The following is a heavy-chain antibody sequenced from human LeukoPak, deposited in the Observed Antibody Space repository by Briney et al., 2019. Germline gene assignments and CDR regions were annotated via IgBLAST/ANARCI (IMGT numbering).Heavy chain of an antibody. CDR2: IIPIFGTA. CDR3: AREGGGNSVIAAAGTRWFDP. V-gene: IGHV1-69*05. Sequence: SVKVSCKASGGTFSSYAISWVRQAPGQGLEWMGGIIPIFGTANYAQKFQGRVTITTHESTSTAYMELSRLRSEGTAVYYCAREGGGNSVIAAAGTRWFDPWGQGTLVTVSS. D-gene: IGHD6-13*01. J-gene: IGHJ5*02. CDR1: GGTFSSYA.